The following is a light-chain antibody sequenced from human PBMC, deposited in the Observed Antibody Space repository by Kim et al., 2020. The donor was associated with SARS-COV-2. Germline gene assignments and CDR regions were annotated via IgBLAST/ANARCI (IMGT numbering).Light chain of an antibody. CDR3: QQYNSYPWT. J-gene: IGKJ1*01. V-gene: IGKV1-5*03. Sequence: QMTQSPSTLSASVGDRVTITCRASQSISSWLAWYQQKPGKAPKLLIYKASSLESGVPSRFSGSGSGTEFTLTISSLQPDDFATYYCQQYNSYPWTFGQGTKVDIK. CDR2: KAS. CDR1: QSISSW.